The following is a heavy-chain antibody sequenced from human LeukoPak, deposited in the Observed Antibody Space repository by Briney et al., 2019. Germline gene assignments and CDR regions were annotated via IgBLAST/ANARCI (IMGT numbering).Heavy chain of an antibody. CDR1: GGTFSSYT. Sequence: SVKVSCKASGGTFSSYTISWVRQAPGQGLEWMGRIIPILGIANYAQKFQGRVTITADKSTSTAYMELSSLRSEDTAVYYCARDSSGWQQGGYWGQGTLVTVSS. J-gene: IGHJ4*02. V-gene: IGHV1-69*04. D-gene: IGHD6-19*01. CDR2: IIPILGIA. CDR3: ARDSSGWQQGGY.